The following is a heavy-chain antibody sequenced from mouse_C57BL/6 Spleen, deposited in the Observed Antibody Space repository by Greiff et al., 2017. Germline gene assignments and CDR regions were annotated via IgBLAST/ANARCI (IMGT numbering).Heavy chain of an antibody. CDR2: FYPGSGSI. J-gene: IGHJ4*01. D-gene: IGHD2-12*01. Sequence: QVQLKQSGAELVKPGASVKLSCKASGYTFTEYTIHWVKQRSGQGLEWIGWFYPGSGSIKYNEKFKDKATLTAAKSSSTVYMKLSRLTSDDSAVYFCARREDVTSGRYAMDYWGQGTSVTVSS. CDR3: ARREDVTSGRYAMDY. V-gene: IGHV1-62-2*01. CDR1: GYTFTEYT.